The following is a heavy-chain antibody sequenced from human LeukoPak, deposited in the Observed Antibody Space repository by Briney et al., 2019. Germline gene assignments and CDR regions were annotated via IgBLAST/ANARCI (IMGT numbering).Heavy chain of an antibody. V-gene: IGHV3-23*01. D-gene: IGHD1-26*01. CDR3: AKDWGGSYYANPFDL. J-gene: IGHJ3*01. CDR2: SGSGATS. Sequence: SGSGATSYFADSVKGRFSISRDNSKNTLYLQMDSLRAEDTALYYCAKDWGGSYYANPFDLWGQGTMVSVSS.